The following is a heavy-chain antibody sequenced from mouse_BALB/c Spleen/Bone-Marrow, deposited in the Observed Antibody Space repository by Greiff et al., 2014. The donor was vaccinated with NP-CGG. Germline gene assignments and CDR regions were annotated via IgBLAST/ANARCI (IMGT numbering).Heavy chain of an antibody. CDR1: GYAFTNYL. V-gene: IGHV1-54*01. J-gene: IGHJ2*01. CDR3: ARFGRYYFDY. CDR2: INPGSGGA. Sequence: QVQLQQSGAELVRPGTAVNVSCKASGYAFTNYLIEWVKKRPGQGLEWIGVINPGSGGANYNEKFKGKATMTSDKSSSTSYMQLSSLTSDDSAVYFCARFGRYYFDYWGQCTTLTVSS.